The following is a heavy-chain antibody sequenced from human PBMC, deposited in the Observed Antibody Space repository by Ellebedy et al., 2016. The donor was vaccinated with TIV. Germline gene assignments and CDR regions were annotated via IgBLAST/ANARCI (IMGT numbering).Heavy chain of an antibody. V-gene: IGHV3-7*01. J-gene: IGHJ4*02. CDR1: GFPFSSFW. CDR2: TKEDGSEK. D-gene: IGHD5-12*01. CDR3: ARDRGYDTFDY. Sequence: PGGSLRPSCAASGFPFSSFWMSRVRQAPGKGLEWVANTKEDGSEKYYMDSVRGRFTISRDNAKNSLYLQMNSLRAEDTAVYYCARDRGYDTFDYWGQGILVTVSS.